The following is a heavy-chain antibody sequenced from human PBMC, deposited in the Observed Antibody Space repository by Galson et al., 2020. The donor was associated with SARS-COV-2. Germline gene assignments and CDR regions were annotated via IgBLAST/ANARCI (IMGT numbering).Heavy chain of an antibody. J-gene: IGHJ4*02. CDR1: GISLNSYA. CDR2: ISYDGKNK. CDR3: ARDRHGNTDY. Sequence: GGSLRLSCVASGISLNSYAMYWVRLPPGKGLEWVAQISYDGKNKNYGDSVKGRFAISRDNSQNTVFLQMNSLRVEDTAVYYCARDRHGNTDYWGQGTLVTVSS. D-gene: IGHD1-1*01. V-gene: IGHV3-30*09.